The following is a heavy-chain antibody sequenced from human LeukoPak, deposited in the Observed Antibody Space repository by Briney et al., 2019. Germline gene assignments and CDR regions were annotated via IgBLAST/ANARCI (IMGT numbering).Heavy chain of an antibody. CDR3: ARAAGAAGGQYFDY. CDR1: GGSISGYY. J-gene: IGHJ4*02. Sequence: PSETLSLTCTVSGGSISGYYWSWIRQPAGQGLEWIGRIYTNGDTNYKPSLKSRVTMSVDTSKNQLSLKLRPVTVADTAMYYCARAAGAAGGQYFDYWGQGALVTVSS. V-gene: IGHV4-4*07. CDR2: IYTNGDT. D-gene: IGHD6-13*01.